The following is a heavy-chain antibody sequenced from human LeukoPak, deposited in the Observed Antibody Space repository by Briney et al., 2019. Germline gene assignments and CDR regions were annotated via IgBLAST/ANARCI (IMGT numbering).Heavy chain of an antibody. CDR3: ATQQQLALPD. V-gene: IGHV4-39*01. Sequence: PSETLSLTCTVSGGSISSSSYYWGWIRQPPGKGLEWIGSIYYSGSTYYNPSLKSRVTISVDTSKNQFSLKLSSVTAADTAVYYCATQQQLALPDWGQGTLVTVSS. CDR1: GGSISSSSYY. D-gene: IGHD6-13*01. CDR2: IYYSGST. J-gene: IGHJ4*02.